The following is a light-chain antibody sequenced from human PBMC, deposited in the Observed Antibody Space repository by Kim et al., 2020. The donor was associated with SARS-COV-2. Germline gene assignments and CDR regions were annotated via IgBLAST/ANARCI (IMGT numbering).Light chain of an antibody. CDR1: SSSVGNNY. V-gene: IGLV1-51*01. Sequence: QSVLTQPPSVSAAPGQNVTISCSGSSSSVGNNYVSWYRHFPGTAPKLLIYDNNRRPSGIPDRFSGSKSDSTATLGITGLQSGDEADYYCGTWDSGLSVNWVFGGGTQLTVL. J-gene: IGLJ3*02. CDR2: DNN. CDR3: GTWDSGLSVNWV.